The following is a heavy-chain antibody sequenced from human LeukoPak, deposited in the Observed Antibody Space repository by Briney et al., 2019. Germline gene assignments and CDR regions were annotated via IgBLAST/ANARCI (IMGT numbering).Heavy chain of an antibody. J-gene: IGHJ4*02. CDR1: GGSLSGYY. D-gene: IGHD3-22*01. CDR3: ARGLVGYDSSGYYSGEFDY. Sequence: SETLSLTCAVYGGSLSGYYWSWIRQPPGKGLEWIGEINHSGSTNYNPSLKSRVTMSVDTSKNQFSLKLSSVTAADTAVYYCARGLVGYDSSGYYSGEFDYWGQGTLVTVSS. V-gene: IGHV4-34*01. CDR2: INHSGST.